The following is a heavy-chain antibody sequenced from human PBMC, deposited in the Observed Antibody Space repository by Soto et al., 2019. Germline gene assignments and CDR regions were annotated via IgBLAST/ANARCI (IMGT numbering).Heavy chain of an antibody. CDR3: AHRVLRTVFGLVTTTAIYFDF. Sequence: QITLNESGPTQVKPRQTLTLTCTFSGFSLTTSGVGVGWIRQSPGKAPEWLALIYWDDDKRYSPSLKSRLTITKYISKNQVVLTMADLDPADTATYYCAHRVLRTVFGLVTTTAIYFDFWGQGTPVAVS. CDR1: GFSLTTSGVG. D-gene: IGHD3-3*01. V-gene: IGHV2-5*02. J-gene: IGHJ4*02. CDR2: IYWDDDK.